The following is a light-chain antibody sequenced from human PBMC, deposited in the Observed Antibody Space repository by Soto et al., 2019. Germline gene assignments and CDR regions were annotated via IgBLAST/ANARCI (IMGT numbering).Light chain of an antibody. Sequence: EIVLTQSPGTLSLSPGERATLSCRASQSVNSGYLAWDQQKPGQAPRLLIYGTSTRAAGIPDRFSGSGSGTALPLTISRLEPEDFAVYSCQQYLASPPWTVGQGTKVE. J-gene: IGKJ1*01. CDR2: GTS. V-gene: IGKV3-20*01. CDR1: QSVNSGY. CDR3: QQYLASPPWT.